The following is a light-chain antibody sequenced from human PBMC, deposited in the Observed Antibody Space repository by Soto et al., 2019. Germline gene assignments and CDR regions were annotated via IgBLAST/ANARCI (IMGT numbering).Light chain of an antibody. Sequence: SALAQPPSVSGAPGQKVTISYTGSSSNIGAGYDLHWYQQLPGTAPKLLLYGNSNRPSGVPDRFSGSKSGTSASLAITGLQAEDEADYYCQSYDSSLSAYVFGTGTKVTVL. J-gene: IGLJ1*01. CDR2: GNS. V-gene: IGLV1-40*01. CDR3: QSYDSSLSAYV. CDR1: SSNIGAGYD.